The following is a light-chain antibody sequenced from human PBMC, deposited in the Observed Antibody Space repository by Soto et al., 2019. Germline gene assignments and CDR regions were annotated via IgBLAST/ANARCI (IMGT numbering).Light chain of an antibody. Sequence: EIVLTQSPATLSLSPGGGATLSCGASQSVSSTSLAWYQQKPGLAPRLLIYDTSSRATGTPDRFSGSGSGTDFTLTISRLEPEDFAVYYCQQYSNSAITFGQGTRLEIK. J-gene: IGKJ5*01. CDR3: QQYSNSAIT. CDR2: DTS. V-gene: IGKV3D-20*01. CDR1: QSVSSTS.